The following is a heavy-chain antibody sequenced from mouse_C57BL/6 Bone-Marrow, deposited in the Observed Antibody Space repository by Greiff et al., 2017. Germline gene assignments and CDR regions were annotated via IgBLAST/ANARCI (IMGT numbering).Heavy chain of an antibody. D-gene: IGHD1-1*02. V-gene: IGHV1-61*01. CDR1: GYTFTSYW. J-gene: IGHJ2*01. CDR2: IYPSDSET. CDR3: ARGVGWYFDY. Sequence: QVQLQQPGAELVRPGSSVKLSCEASGYTFTSYWMDWVKQRPGQGLEWIGNIYPSDSETHYNQKFKDKATLTVDKSSSTAYMQLSSLTSEDSAVYYCARGVGWYFDYWGQGTTLTVSS.